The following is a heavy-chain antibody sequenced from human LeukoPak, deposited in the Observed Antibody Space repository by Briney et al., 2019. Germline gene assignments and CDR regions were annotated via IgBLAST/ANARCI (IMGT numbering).Heavy chain of an antibody. V-gene: IGHV3-33*01. CDR1: GFTFSSYG. CDR3: PRDHEWEDLIDSFQI. CDR2: IWYDGTSE. D-gene: IGHD1-26*01. J-gene: IGHJ3*02. Sequence: GGSLRLSCAASGFTFSSYGMHWVRQAPGKGLEWVAVIWYDGTSEYYGDSVRGRFTISRDNSKNAVSLEMNSLRVDDTAVYYCPRDHEWEDLIDSFQIWGQGTMVTVSS.